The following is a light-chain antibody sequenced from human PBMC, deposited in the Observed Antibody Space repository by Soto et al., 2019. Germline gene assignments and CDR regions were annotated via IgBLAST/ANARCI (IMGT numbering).Light chain of an antibody. V-gene: IGKV4-1*01. J-gene: IGKJ1*01. CDR3: QQYFGTPLT. CDR1: QSVLYSSDNRNY. Sequence: DIVMTQSPDSLALSLGERATINCKSSQSVLYSSDNRNYLAWYQQKPGQPPRLLISWASTRESGVPDRFSGSGSGTDFTLPISSLQAEDVAIYYCQQYFGTPLTFGRGTKVEI. CDR2: WAS.